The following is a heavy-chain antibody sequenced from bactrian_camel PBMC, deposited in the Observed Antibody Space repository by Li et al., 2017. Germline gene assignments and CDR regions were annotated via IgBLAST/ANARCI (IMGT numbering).Heavy chain of an antibody. CDR1: GFTFRHFY. CDR3: VRDYGQIGADFGY. D-gene: IGHD3*01. V-gene: IGHV3S1*01. J-gene: IGHJ6*01. CDR2: ISGGST. Sequence: HVQLVESGGDLVQPGGSLRLDCRASGFTFRHFYMSWVRQAPGKGLEWVSGISGGSTFYADSVKGRFTISRDNAESTLYLQMNDLKSEDTAVYYCVRDYGQIGADFGYWGQWTQVTFS.